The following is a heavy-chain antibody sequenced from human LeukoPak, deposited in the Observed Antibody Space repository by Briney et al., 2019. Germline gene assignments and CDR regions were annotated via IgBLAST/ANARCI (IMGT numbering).Heavy chain of an antibody. CDR2: LSASGGST. CDR1: GLTFSRYV. CDR3: AKVRDTRDWYKDAFDI. D-gene: IGHD6-19*01. V-gene: IGHV3-23*01. Sequence: GGSLRLSCASSGLTFSRYVMGWVRQAPGKGLEWVSTLSASGGSTFYAASVKGRFTVSRDNSKNTLYLQMSSLRAEDTAMYYCAKVRDTRDWYKDAFDIWGQGTRVTVSS. J-gene: IGHJ3*02.